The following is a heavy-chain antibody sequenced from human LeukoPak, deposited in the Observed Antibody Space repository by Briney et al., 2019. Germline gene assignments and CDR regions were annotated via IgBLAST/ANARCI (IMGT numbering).Heavy chain of an antibody. CDR1: GFTFSSYS. CDR2: ISSSSSYI. V-gene: IGHV3-21*01. CDR3: ARVADMVRGVIHYYFDY. D-gene: IGHD3-10*01. J-gene: IGHJ4*02. Sequence: PGGSLRLSCAASGFTFSSYSMNWVRQAPGKGLEWVSSISSSSSYIYYADSVKGRFTISRDNAKNSLYLQMNCLRAEDTAVYYCARVADMVRGVIHYYFDYWGQGTLVTVSS.